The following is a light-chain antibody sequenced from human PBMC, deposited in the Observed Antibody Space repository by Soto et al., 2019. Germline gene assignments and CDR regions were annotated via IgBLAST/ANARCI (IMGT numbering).Light chain of an antibody. CDR1: QDASRW. J-gene: IGKJ2*01. Sequence: DIQMTQSPSTVSASIGDRVTITCRASQDASRWVAWYQQNPGKAPKTLIYKTSILEAGVPSRFSGRASGTEFTLTISSLQPDDLATYYCQQYYAYPYTFGRGTKLEI. CDR2: KTS. CDR3: QQYYAYPYT. V-gene: IGKV1-5*03.